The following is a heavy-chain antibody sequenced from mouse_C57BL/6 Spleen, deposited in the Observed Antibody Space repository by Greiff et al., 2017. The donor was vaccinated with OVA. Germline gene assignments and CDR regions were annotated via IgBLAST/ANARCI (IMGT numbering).Heavy chain of an antibody. CDR2: IHPNSGST. CDR3: ASHITTVVFDY. CDR1: GYTFTSYW. J-gene: IGHJ2*01. Sequence: VQLQQPGAELVKPGASVKLSCKASGYTFTSYWMHWVKQRPGQGLEWIGMIHPNSGSTNYNEKFKSKATLTVDKSTSTAYMQLSSLTSEDSAVYYGASHITTVVFDYWGQGTTLTVSS. D-gene: IGHD1-1*01. V-gene: IGHV1-64*01.